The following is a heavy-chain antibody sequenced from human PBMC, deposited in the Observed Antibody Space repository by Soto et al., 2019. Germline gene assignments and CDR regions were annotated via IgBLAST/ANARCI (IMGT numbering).Heavy chain of an antibody. V-gene: IGHV3-48*01. CDR1: KFTFSIYD. CDR2: ISRSGDTV. CDR3: ARGGDYHDS. Sequence: PGGSLRLSCAASKFTFSIYDMKWVRQAQGKGLESISYISRSGDTVSYRDSVKGRFTVSGDNAKNSLYLQMNSLRADDTAVYYCARGGDYHDSWGQGTLVTVSS. J-gene: IGHJ4*02.